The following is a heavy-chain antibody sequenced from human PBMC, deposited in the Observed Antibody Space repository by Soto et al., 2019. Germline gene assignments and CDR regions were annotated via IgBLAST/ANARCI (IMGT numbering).Heavy chain of an antibody. V-gene: IGHV3-23*01. J-gene: IGHJ6*02. CDR3: AKDEVGDFYYCSSGMDV. D-gene: IGHD1-26*01. Sequence: EVQLLESGGGLVQPGGSLRLSCAASGFTFSIYAMSWVRQAPGKGLEWVSAISGSGGITYYADSVKGRFTISRDNSKNTLYLQMNSLRADDTAVYYCAKDEVGDFYYCSSGMDVWGQGTTVTVAS. CDR1: GFTFSIYA. CDR2: ISGSGGIT.